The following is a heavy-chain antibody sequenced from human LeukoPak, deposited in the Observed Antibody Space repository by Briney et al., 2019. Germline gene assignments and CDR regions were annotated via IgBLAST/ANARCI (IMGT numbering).Heavy chain of an antibody. Sequence: GGSLRLSCAASGFTVSSNYMSWVRQAPGKGLEGVSVIYSGGSTYYADSVKGRFTISRDNSKNTLYLQMNSLRAEDTAVYYCARDYYDSSGYYHFDYWGQGTLVTVSS. CDR3: ARDYYDSSGYYHFDY. D-gene: IGHD3-22*01. J-gene: IGHJ4*02. CDR2: IYSGGST. V-gene: IGHV3-53*01. CDR1: GFTVSSNY.